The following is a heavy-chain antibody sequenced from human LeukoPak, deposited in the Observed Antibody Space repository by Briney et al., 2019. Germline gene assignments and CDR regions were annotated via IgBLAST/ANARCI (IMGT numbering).Heavy chain of an antibody. CDR2: IYYSGST. D-gene: IGHD2-2*01. J-gene: IGHJ6*02. CDR1: GGSISSYY. V-gene: IGHV4-59*08. Sequence: NSSETLSLTCTVSGGSISSYYWSWIRQPPGKGLEWIGYIYYSGSTNYNPSLKSRVTMSVDTSKNQFSLKLSSVTAADTAVYYCARYFLGYCSSTSCSKDYYGMDVWGQGTTVTVSS. CDR3: ARYFLGYCSSTSCSKDYYGMDV.